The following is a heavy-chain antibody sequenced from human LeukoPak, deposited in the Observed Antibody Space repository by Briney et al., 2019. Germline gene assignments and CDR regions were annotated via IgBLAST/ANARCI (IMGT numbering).Heavy chain of an antibody. V-gene: IGHV4-31*03. J-gene: IGHJ4*02. D-gene: IGHD3-22*01. CDR3: ARRNIYDSSGYYYDY. CDR1: GGSISSGGYY. Sequence: SQTLSLTCTVSGGSISSGGYYWSWIRQLPGKGLEWIGYIYYSGSAYYNPSLNSRVTISVDTSKNQFSLKLSSVTAADTAVYYCARRNIYDSSGYYYDYWGQGTLVTVSS. CDR2: IYYSGSA.